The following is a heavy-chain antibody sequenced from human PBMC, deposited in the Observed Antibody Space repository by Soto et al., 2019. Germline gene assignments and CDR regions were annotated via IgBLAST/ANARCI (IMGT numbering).Heavy chain of an antibody. CDR2: ISGYNGNT. J-gene: IGHJ6*02. D-gene: IGHD2-21*01. V-gene: IGHV1-18*03. Sequence: QVVLEQSGGEVKKPGASVKVSCKASGYTFSGYSITWVRQAPGQGLEWMGRISGYNGNTNYARTLRGRLNLTTDTSTSTAYMELRSLTSFDLAVYYSARDVFCGGGPTCPYMDVWRQVTTVTVSS. CDR1: GYTFSGYS. CDR3: ARDVFCGGGPTCPYMDV.